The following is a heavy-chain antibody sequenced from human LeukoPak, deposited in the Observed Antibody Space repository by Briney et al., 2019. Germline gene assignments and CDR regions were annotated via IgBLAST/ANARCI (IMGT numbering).Heavy chain of an antibody. Sequence: GGSLRLSCAASGFTFSSYAMSWVRQAPGKGLEWVSAISGSGGSTYYADSVKGRFTISRDNSKNTLYLQMNSLRAEDTAVYYCAKVGLFGVPAAIFYFDYWGQGTLVTVSS. J-gene: IGHJ4*02. D-gene: IGHD2-2*01. CDR3: AKVGLFGVPAAIFYFDY. CDR1: GFTFSSYA. V-gene: IGHV3-23*01. CDR2: ISGSGGST.